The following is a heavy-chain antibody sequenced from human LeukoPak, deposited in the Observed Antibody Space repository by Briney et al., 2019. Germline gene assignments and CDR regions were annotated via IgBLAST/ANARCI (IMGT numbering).Heavy chain of an antibody. J-gene: IGHJ5*02. D-gene: IGHD3-22*01. V-gene: IGHV4-31*03. CDR1: GGSISSGGYY. Sequence: SETLSLTCTVSGGSISSGGYYWSWIRQHPGKGLEWIGYIYYSGSTYYNPSLKSRVTISVDTSKNQFSLKLSSVTAADTAVYYCASYYDSSGYYLNWFDPWGQRTLVTVSS. CDR2: IYYSGST. CDR3: ASYYDSSGYYLNWFDP.